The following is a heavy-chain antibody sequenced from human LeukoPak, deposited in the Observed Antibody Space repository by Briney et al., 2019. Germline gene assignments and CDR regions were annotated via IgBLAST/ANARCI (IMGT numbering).Heavy chain of an antibody. V-gene: IGHV3-33*06. J-gene: IGHJ4*02. D-gene: IGHD3-22*01. CDR3: AKDRETYYYDSSGLDY. CDR2: IWYDGSNK. CDR1: GFTLSSYG. Sequence: PGRSLRLSCAASGFTLSSYGMHWVRQAPGKGLEWVAVIWYDGSNKYYADSVKGRFTISRDDSKNTLYLQMNSLRAEDTAVYYCAKDRETYYYDSSGLDYWGQGTLVTVSS.